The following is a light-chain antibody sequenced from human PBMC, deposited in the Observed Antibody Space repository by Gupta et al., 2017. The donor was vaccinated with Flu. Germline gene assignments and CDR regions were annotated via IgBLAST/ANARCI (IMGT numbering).Light chain of an antibody. V-gene: IGKV1-33*01. Sequence: DIQMTQSPSSLSASVGDRVTITCQASQDISNYLNWYQQKPGKAPKLLIYDASNLETGVPSRFSGSGSGTDFTFTISSLQPEDIATYYCQQYDNLPPLTIGGGPRWRSN. CDR1: QDISNY. CDR2: DAS. J-gene: IGKJ4*01. CDR3: QQYDNLPPLT.